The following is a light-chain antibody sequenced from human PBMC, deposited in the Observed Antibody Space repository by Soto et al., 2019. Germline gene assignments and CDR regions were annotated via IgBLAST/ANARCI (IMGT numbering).Light chain of an antibody. V-gene: IGLV2-11*01. CDR1: SRDVGAYQY. J-gene: IGLJ2*01. CDR3: CSYASRYTRI. Sequence: QSALTQPRSVSGSPGQSVTISCTGTSRDVGAYQYVSWYQQHPGKAPKLMVYDVNKLPSGFPDRCSGSKSGDTASLTIFGLQAEDEADYYCCSYASRYTRIFGGGTKLTVL. CDR2: DVN.